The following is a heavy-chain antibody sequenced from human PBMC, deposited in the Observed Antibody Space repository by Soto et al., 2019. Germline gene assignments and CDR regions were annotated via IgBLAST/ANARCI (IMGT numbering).Heavy chain of an antibody. J-gene: IGHJ4*01. CDR2: IKQDGNEK. CDR1: GFTFSRYW. V-gene: IGHV3-7*04. Sequence: GGSLRLSCAASGFTFSRYWMSWVRQAPGKGLEWVANIKQDGNEKYYVDSVKGRFTISRDNAKKSLYLQMNSLRAEDTAIYYSGRSHEWLIGPVVDIWGHGNLVTVSS. CDR3: GRSHEWLIGPVVDI. D-gene: IGHD2-15*01.